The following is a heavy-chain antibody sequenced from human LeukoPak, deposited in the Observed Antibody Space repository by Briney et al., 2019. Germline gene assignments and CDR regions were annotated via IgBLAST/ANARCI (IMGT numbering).Heavy chain of an antibody. D-gene: IGHD6-19*01. V-gene: IGHV4-59*01. CDR1: GGSISSYY. CDR2: IYYSGST. CDR3: ARGPTRIAVAGTVDY. Sequence: PSETLSLTCIVSGGSISSYYWSWIRQPPGKGLEWIGYIYYSGSTNYKPSLKSRVTISVATSKNQFSLRLSSVTAADTAVYYCARGPTRIAVAGTVDYWGQGTLVTVSS. J-gene: IGHJ4*02.